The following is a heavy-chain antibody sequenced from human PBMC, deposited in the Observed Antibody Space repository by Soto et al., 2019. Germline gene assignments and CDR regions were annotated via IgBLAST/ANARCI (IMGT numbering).Heavy chain of an antibody. CDR2: IYYSGST. V-gene: IGHV4-59*08. Sequence: SETLSLTCTVSGGSISSYYWSWIRQPPGKGLEWIGYIYYSGSTNYNPSLKSRVTISVDTSKNQFSLKLSSVTAADTAVYYCARLPGIAVADDAFDIWGQGTMVTV. CDR3: ARLPGIAVADDAFDI. D-gene: IGHD6-19*01. J-gene: IGHJ3*02. CDR1: GGSISSYY.